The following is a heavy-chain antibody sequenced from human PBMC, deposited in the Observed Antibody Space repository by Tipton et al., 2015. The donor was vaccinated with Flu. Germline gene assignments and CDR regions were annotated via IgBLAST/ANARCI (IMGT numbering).Heavy chain of an antibody. V-gene: IGHV3-53*01. D-gene: IGHD1-14*01. CDR1: GFTVSTSY. J-gene: IGHJ4*02. CDR3: ARDEDGTYPD. CDR2: VYDDGRT. Sequence: GSLRLSCAVSGFTVSTSYMSWVRQPPGKGLEWVSIVYDDGRTYYADSVEGRFAISRDNSKNILYLQMNSLRADDTAVYFRARDEDGTYPDWGQGTLVTVSS.